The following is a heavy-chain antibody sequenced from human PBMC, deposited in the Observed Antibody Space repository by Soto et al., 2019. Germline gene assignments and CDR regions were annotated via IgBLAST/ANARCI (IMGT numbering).Heavy chain of an antibody. CDR3: ARYCSGGSCYSHGYYYYGMDV. V-gene: IGHV4-59*01. CDR2: IYYSGST. CDR1: GGSISSYY. J-gene: IGHJ6*02. Sequence: QVQLQESGPGLVKPSETLSLTCTVSGGSISSYYWSWIRQPPGKGLEWIGYIYYSGSTNYNPSLKRRVTISVDTSKNQFSLKLSSVTAADTAVYYCARYCSGGSCYSHGYYYYGMDVWGQGTTVTVSS. D-gene: IGHD2-15*01.